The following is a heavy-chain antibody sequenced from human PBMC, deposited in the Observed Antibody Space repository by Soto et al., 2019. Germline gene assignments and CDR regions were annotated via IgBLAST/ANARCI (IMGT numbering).Heavy chain of an antibody. CDR1: GFTFDDYA. CDR3: AKVHPNWNYGVYYFDC. V-gene: IGHV3-9*01. D-gene: IGHD1-7*01. CDR2: ISWNSGSI. J-gene: IGHJ4*02. Sequence: EVQLVESGGGLVQPGRYLRLSCAASGFTFDDYAMHWVRQATGKGLAWVSGISWNSGSIGYAESVKGRFTISRDNAMNSLYLQMNSLGAEDTAWYCCAKVHPNWNYGVYYFDCWGQGTLVNVSS.